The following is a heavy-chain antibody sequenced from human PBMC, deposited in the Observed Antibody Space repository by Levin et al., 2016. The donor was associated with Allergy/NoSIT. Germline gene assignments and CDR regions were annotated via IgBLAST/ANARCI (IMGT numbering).Heavy chain of an antibody. D-gene: IGHD6-25*01. Sequence: ETLSLTCAASGLTFGTFGMNWVRQAPGKGLEWISYISSSGNYIYYADSVKGRFTISRDNARNSLYLQMNSLRAEDTAVYYCARVSAHYYAMDVWGQGTTVTVSS. CDR2: ISSSGNYI. CDR1: GLTFGTFG. CDR3: ARVSAHYYAMDV. J-gene: IGHJ6*02. V-gene: IGHV3-21*05.